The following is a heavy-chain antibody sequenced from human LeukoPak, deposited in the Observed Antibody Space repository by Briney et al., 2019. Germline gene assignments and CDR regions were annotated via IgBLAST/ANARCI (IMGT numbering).Heavy chain of an antibody. D-gene: IGHD3-22*01. J-gene: IGHJ5*02. CDR1: GGSISSYY. CDR2: IYTSGST. V-gene: IGHV4-4*07. Sequence: PSETLSLTCTVSGGSISSYYWSWIRQPAGKGLEWIGRIYTSGSTNYNPSLKSRVTMSVDTSKNQFSLKLSSVTAADTAVYYCARLSYYYGSSGSGGWFDPWGQGTLVTVSS. CDR3: ARLSYYYGSSGSGGWFDP.